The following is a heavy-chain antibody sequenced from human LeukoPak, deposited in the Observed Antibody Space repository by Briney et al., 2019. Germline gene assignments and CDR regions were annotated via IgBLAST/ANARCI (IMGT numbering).Heavy chain of an antibody. CDR3: AREMDYAFDY. J-gene: IGHJ4*02. Sequence: GGSLRLSCAASGFTVSSNYMSWVRQAPGKGLEWVSVIYSGGSTYYADSVKGRFTISRDNSKNTLYLQMNSLGAEDTAVYYCAREMDYAFDYWGQGTLVTVSS. CDR2: IYSGGST. V-gene: IGHV3-53*01. D-gene: IGHD4-17*01. CDR1: GFTVSSNY.